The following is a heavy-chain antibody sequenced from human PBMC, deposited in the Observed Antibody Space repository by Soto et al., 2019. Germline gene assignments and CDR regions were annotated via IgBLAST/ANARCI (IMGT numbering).Heavy chain of an antibody. V-gene: IGHV1-18*01. Sequence: ASLKVSCKASGYTFTSYCINWVRHSPGKGLEWMGWISPYNGKANYAQKLQGSVTITDDNSTRTAYMELSSLRSEDTAVYYCAREARVEPRNRYCSGGRCYRSYFDYWGQGTLVTVSS. D-gene: IGHD2-15*01. CDR1: GYTFTSYC. CDR3: AREARVEPRNRYCSGGRCYRSYFDY. CDR2: ISPYNGKA. J-gene: IGHJ4*02.